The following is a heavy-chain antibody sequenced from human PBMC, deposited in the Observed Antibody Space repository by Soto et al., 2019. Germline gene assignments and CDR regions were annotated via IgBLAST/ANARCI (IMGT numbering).Heavy chain of an antibody. J-gene: IGHJ6*02. Sequence: PGGSLRLSCAASGFTFSSYGMHWVRQAPGKGLEWVAVISYDGSNKYYADSVKGRFTISRDNSKNTLYLQMNSLRAEDTAVYYCAKDLSSTTTRYYYYYGMDVWGQGTTVTVSS. D-gene: IGHD2-2*01. CDR1: GFTFSSYG. CDR2: ISYDGSNK. V-gene: IGHV3-30*18. CDR3: AKDLSSTTTRYYYYYGMDV.